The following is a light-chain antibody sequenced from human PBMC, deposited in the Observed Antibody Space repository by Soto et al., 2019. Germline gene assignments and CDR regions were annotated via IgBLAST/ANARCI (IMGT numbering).Light chain of an antibody. CDR3: QQSYSTPIT. J-gene: IGKJ5*01. CDR2: AAS. CDR1: QSISSY. V-gene: IGKV1-39*01. Sequence: DIQRTQSPSSLSASVGDRVTITCRASQSISSYLNWYQQKPGKAPKLLIYAASSLQSGVPSRFSGSGSGTDFTLTISSLQPEDFETYYCQQSYSTPITFGQGTRLEIK.